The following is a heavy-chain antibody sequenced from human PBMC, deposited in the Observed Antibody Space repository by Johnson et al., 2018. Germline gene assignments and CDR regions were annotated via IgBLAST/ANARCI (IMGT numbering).Heavy chain of an antibody. CDR2: IYSCGST. Sequence: VQLVQSGGGLIQPGGSLRLSCAASGFTVSSNYMSWVRQAPGKGLEWVSVIYSCGSTYYADSVKGRFTITRDNTMNSVYLQMNSLRAEDTAVYYCTRDPETNFPFDYWGRGTLVTVSS. CDR1: GFTVSSNY. J-gene: IGHJ4*02. V-gene: IGHV3-66*03. D-gene: IGHD1-1*01. CDR3: TRDPETNFPFDY.